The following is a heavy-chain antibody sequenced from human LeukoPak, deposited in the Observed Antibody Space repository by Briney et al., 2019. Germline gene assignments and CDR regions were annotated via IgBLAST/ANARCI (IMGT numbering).Heavy chain of an antibody. CDR3: ARRREISGLIFDY. D-gene: IGHD6-19*01. CDR2: IIPIFGTA. Sequence: SVKVSCKASGGTFISYAISWLRQAPGQGLEWMGRIIPIFGTANYAQKFQGRVTITTDESTSTAYMELSSLRSEDTAVYYCARRREISGLIFDYWGQGTLVTVSS. CDR1: GGTFISYA. J-gene: IGHJ4*02. V-gene: IGHV1-69*05.